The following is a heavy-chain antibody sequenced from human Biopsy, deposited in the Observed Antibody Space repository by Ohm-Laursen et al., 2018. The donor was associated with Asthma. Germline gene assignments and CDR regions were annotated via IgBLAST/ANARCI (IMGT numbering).Heavy chain of an antibody. J-gene: IGHJ4*02. V-gene: IGHV4-4*02. CDR1: GGSINSSTW. CDR2: FFHTGST. D-gene: IGHD3-10*01. Sequence: SDTLSLTCTVSGGSINSSTWWSWVRQPPGKGLEWIGEFFHTGSTNYSPSLKSRVTISVDTSKNQFSLKLSSVTAADTAVYYCARWAKKSGGSGFDYWGQGTLVTVSS. CDR3: ARWAKKSGGSGFDY.